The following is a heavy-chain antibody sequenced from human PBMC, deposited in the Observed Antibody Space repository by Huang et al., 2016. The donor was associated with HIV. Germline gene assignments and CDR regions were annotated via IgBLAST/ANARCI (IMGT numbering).Heavy chain of an antibody. CDR3: ARSAYGDLDY. Sequence: QVPLVQSGAEVKKPGASVKVSCKASGYTFTNYDINWVRQAPGRGIVWIGWMNPNTGNTGCAQSFQVRVTMTRKTSITTAYMELTSLTSEDTAVYYCARSAYGDLDYWGLGTLVIVSS. CDR2: MNPNTGNT. CDR1: GYTFTNYD. J-gene: IGHJ4*02. V-gene: IGHV1-8*02. D-gene: IGHD4-17*01.